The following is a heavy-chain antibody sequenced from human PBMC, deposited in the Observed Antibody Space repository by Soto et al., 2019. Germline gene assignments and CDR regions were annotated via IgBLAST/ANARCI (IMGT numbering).Heavy chain of an antibody. J-gene: IGHJ4*02. D-gene: IGHD4-17*01. V-gene: IGHV3-23*01. CDR2: INGRGDKT. CDR1: GFTFSNSA. Sequence: EVHLLDSGGGLVQPGGSLRLSCGASGFTFSNSAMSWVRQVPGKGLEWVSFINGRGDKTYYAASVKGRFTISRDNSKHTLYLQMNSLRVEDTSIYYCAKGGYGEILFDYWGQGTLVTVSS. CDR3: AKGGYGEILFDY.